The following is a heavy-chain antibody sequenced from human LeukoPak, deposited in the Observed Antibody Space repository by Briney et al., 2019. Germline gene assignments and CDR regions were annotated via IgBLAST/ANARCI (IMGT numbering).Heavy chain of an antibody. CDR2: IIPIFGTA. D-gene: IGHD6-13*01. V-gene: IGHV1-69*05. CDR3: AIAKTKGIAAAGNY. J-gene: IGHJ4*02. CDR1: GGTFSSYA. Sequence: SVKVSCKASGGTFSSYAISWVRQAPGQGLEWMGGIIPIFGTANYAQKFQGRVTITTDESTSTAYMELSSLRSEDTAVYYCAIAKTKGIAAAGNYWGQGTLVTVSS.